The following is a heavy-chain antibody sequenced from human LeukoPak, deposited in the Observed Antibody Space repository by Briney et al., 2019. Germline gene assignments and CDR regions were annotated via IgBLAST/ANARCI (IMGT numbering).Heavy chain of an antibody. CDR2: ISSSGSTI. CDR1: GFTFSSYE. J-gene: IGHJ6*03. D-gene: IGHD3-10*01. Sequence: GGSLRLSCAASGFTFSSYEMNWVRQAPGKGLEWVSYISSSGSTIYYADSVKGRFTISRDNAKNSLYLQMNSLRAEDTAVYYCARELPRYYYYMDVWGKGTTVTISS. CDR3: ARELPRYYYYMDV. V-gene: IGHV3-48*03.